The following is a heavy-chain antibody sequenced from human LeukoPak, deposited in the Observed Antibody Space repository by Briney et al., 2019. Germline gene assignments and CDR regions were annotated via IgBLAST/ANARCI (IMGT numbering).Heavy chain of an antibody. CDR1: GFTFSSYA. CDR3: ARDGITIFGVVIMGPFDY. D-gene: IGHD3-3*01. V-gene: IGHV3-30-3*01. J-gene: IGHJ4*02. CDR2: ISYDGSNK. Sequence: GGSLRLSCAASGFTFSSYAMHWVRQAPGKGLEWVAVISYDGSNKYYADSVKGRFTISRDNSKNTLYLQMNSLRAEDTAVYYCARDGITIFGVVIMGPFDYWGQGTLVTVSS.